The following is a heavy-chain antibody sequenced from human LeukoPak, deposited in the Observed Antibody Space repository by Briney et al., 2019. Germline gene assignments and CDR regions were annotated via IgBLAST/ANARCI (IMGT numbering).Heavy chain of an antibody. CDR2: IYYSGST. J-gene: IGHJ4*02. CDR3: ARGVPTVTGPLDY. V-gene: IGHV4-30-4*08. Sequence: SETLSLTFTVSGGSISSGDYYWSWIRQPPGKGLEWIGYIYYSGSTYYNPSLKSRVTISVDTSKNQFSLKLSSVTAADTAVYYCARGVPTVTGPLDYWGQGTLVTVSS. D-gene: IGHD4-11*01. CDR1: GGSISSGDYY.